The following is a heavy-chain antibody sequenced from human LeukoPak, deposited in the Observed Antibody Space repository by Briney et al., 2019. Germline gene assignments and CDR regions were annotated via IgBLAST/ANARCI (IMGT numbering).Heavy chain of an antibody. Sequence: GGSLRLSCAASGFTFSNAWMSWVRQAPGKGLEWVGRIKSKTDGGTTDYAAPVKGRFTISRDDSKNTLYLQMNSLRAEDTAVYYCARGYYYFDYWGQGTLVTVSS. CDR1: GFTFSNAW. CDR3: ARGYYYFDY. V-gene: IGHV3-15*01. J-gene: IGHJ4*02. CDR2: IKSKTDGGTT. D-gene: IGHD1-1*01.